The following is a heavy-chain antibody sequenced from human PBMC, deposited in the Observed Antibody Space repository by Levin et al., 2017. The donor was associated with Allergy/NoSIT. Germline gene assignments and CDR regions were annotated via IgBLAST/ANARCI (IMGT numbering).Heavy chain of an antibody. CDR1: GFTFSSYS. Sequence: GGSLRLSCAASGFTFSSYSMNWVRQAPGKGLEWVSSISSSSSYIYYADSVKGRFTISRDNAKNSLYLQMNSLRAEDTAVYYCARELEQLGGVFDYWGQGTLVTVSS. D-gene: IGHD6-6*01. V-gene: IGHV3-21*01. CDR2: ISSSSSYI. CDR3: ARELEQLGGVFDY. J-gene: IGHJ4*02.